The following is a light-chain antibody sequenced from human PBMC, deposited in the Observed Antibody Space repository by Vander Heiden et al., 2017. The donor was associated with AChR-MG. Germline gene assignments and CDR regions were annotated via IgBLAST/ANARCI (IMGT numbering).Light chain of an antibody. CDR2: DVS. V-gene: IGLV2-14*03. J-gene: IGLJ2*01. CDR3: SSYKSSATLAI. CDR1: SSDVGGYNY. Sequence: QSALTQPASVSGSPGQSITISCTRTSSDVGGYNYFSWYQQHPGKAPKLMIYDVSNRHAGVADRFSASKSGNTATLTISGLQAEEEADYYCSSYKSSATLAIFGGGTKLTVL.